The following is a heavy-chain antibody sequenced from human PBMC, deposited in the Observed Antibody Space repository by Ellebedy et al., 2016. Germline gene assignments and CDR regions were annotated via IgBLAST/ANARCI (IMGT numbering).Heavy chain of an antibody. D-gene: IGHD2-2*01. V-gene: IGHV4-4*02. CDR2: IYHSGST. CDR1: GGSISSSNW. CDR3: ARSGGQLREDYYGMDV. Sequence: SETLSLTXAVSGGSISSSNWWSWVRQPPGKGLEWIGEIYHSGSTNYNPSLKSRVTISVDTSKNQFSLKLSSVTAADTAVYYCARSGGQLREDYYGMDVWGQGTTVTVSS. J-gene: IGHJ6*02.